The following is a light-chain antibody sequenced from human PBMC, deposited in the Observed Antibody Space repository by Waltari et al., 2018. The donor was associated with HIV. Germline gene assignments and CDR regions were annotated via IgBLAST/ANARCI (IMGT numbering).Light chain of an antibody. Sequence: DIVMTQSPDSLPVSLGERATINCTSSRTILYSSDNRNYLAWYQQNPRQPPKLLISWASTRESGVPDRFSGSGSGTDFTLTITRLQAEDVALYHCQQYFRIPPTFGGGTKVEIK. CDR1: RTILYSSDNRNY. CDR2: WAS. V-gene: IGKV4-1*01. CDR3: QQYFRIPPT. J-gene: IGKJ4*01.